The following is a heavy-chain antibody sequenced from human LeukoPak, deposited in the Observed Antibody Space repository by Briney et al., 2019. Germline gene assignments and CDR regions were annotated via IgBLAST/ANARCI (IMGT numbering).Heavy chain of an antibody. D-gene: IGHD1-26*01. CDR1: GFSFSSYA. CDR2: ISGSGDST. CDR3: AKDNVGSSGSYLAFDY. V-gene: IGHV3-23*01. Sequence: GGSLRLSCAASGFSFSSYAMSWARQAPGKGLEWVSVISGSGDSTYYSDSVKGRFTISRDNSKNTLHLQMNSLRAEDTAVYYCAKDNVGSSGSYLAFDYSGQGTLVTAYS. J-gene: IGHJ4*02.